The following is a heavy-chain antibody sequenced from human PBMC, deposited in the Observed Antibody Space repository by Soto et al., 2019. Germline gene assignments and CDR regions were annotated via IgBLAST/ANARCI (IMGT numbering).Heavy chain of an antibody. CDR1: GYSFTSYW. J-gene: IGHJ4*02. CDR3: ARRSRLAARRGAYDY. CDR2: IYPGDSDT. Sequence: GESLKISCKGSGYSFTSYWIGWVRQMPGKGLEWMGIIYPGDSDTRYSPSFQGQVTISADKSISTAYLQWSSLKASDTAMYYCARRSRLAARRGAYDYWGQGTLVTVSS. V-gene: IGHV5-51*01. D-gene: IGHD6-6*01.